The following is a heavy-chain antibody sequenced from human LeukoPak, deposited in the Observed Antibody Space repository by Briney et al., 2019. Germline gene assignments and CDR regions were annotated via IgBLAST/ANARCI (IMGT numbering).Heavy chain of an antibody. V-gene: IGHV3-53*01. CDR2: IYSGGST. CDR3: ARDLPIDY. CDR1: GFTFSSYW. J-gene: IGHJ4*02. Sequence: GGSLRLSCAASGFTFSSYWMSWVRQAPGKGLEWVSVIYSGGSTYYADSVKGRFTISRDNSKNTLYLQMNSLRAEDTAVYYCARDLPIDYWGQGTLVTVSS.